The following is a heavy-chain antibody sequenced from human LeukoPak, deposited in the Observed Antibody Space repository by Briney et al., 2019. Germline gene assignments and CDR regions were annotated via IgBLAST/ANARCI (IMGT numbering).Heavy chain of an antibody. V-gene: IGHV1-2*02. CDR3: ARVRITMVRAYYYYMDV. CDR1: GYTFTGYY. Sequence: ASVKVSCKASGYTFTGYYMHWVRQAPGQGLEWMGWINPNSGGTNYAQKFQGRVTMTRDTSISTAYMELRSLRSDDTAVYYCARVRITMVRAYYYYMDVWGRGTTVTISS. D-gene: IGHD3-10*01. J-gene: IGHJ6*03. CDR2: INPNSGGT.